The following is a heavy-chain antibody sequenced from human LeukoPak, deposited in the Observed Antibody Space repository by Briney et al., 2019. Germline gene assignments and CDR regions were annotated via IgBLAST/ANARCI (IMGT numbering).Heavy chain of an antibody. CDR3: ASVTLMVMVRGVPHDAFDI. J-gene: IGHJ3*02. Sequence: PGGSLRLSCAASGFTFSSYSMNWVRQAPGKGLEWVSSISSSSSYIYYADSVKGRFTISRDNAKNSLYLQMNSLRAEDTAVYYCASVTLMVMVRGVPHDAFDIWGQGTMVTVSS. V-gene: IGHV3-21*01. CDR1: GFTFSSYS. D-gene: IGHD3-10*01. CDR2: ISSSSSYI.